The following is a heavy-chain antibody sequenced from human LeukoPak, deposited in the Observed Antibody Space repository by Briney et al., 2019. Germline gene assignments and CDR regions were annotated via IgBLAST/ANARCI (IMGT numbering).Heavy chain of an antibody. CDR2: ISYDGTNK. D-gene: IGHD2/OR15-2a*01. CDR1: GFSFSAYS. J-gene: IGHJ4*02. CDR3: ARDFYDY. V-gene: IGHV3-30*04. Sequence: PGRSLRLSCAASGFSFSAYSMHWVRQAPGKGLEWVAVISYDGTNKYYADSVKGRFTISRDNSKYTLYLQMNSLSAEGTAVYYCARDFYDYWGQGTLVTVSS.